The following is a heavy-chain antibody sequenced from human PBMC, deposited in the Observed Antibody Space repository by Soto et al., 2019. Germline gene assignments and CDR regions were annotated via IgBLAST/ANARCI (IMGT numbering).Heavy chain of an antibody. V-gene: IGHV1-8*01. Sequence: ASVKVSCKASGYTFITYDINWVRQATGQGLEWMGWMNPSNGNAGYAQNFQGRVTMTRNTTISTAYMELSSLRSDDTAVYFCARRKKRSGTNYFDSWSQGSLVTVSS. CDR3: ARRKKRSGTNYFDS. CDR1: GYTFITYD. J-gene: IGHJ4*02. CDR2: MNPSNGNA. D-gene: IGHD6-25*01.